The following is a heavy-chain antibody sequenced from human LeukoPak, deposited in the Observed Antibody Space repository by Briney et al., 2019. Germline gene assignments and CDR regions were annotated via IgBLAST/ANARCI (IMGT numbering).Heavy chain of an antibody. J-gene: IGHJ6*02. CDR3: AHYRDDRGYYGMGV. Sequence: GGSLRLSCAASGFTFSSYAMSWVRQAPGKGLEWVSAISGSGGSTYYADSVKGRFTISRDNSKNTLYLQMNSLRAEDTAVYYCAHYRDDRGYYGMGVWGQGTTVTVSS. D-gene: IGHD4-17*01. CDR1: GFTFSSYA. CDR2: ISGSGGST. V-gene: IGHV3-23*01.